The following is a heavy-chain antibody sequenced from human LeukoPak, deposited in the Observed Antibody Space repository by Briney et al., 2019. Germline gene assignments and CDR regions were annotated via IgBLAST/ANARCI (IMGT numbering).Heavy chain of an antibody. J-gene: IGHJ5*02. Sequence: PSETLSLTCIVSGGSISSYYWSWIRQPPGKGLEWIGYIYYSGSTNYKPSLKSRVTISVDTSKNQFSLKLSSVTAAHTAVYYCARGSAGKERRWFDPWGQGTLVTVSS. V-gene: IGHV4-59*01. CDR1: GGSISSYY. CDR3: ARGSAGKERRWFDP. CDR2: IYYSGST. D-gene: IGHD1-1*01.